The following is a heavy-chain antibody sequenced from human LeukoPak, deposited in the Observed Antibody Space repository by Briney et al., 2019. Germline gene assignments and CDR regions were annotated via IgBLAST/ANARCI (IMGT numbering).Heavy chain of an antibody. Sequence: SVTVSYKASGGTFSSYAISWVRQAPGQGLEWMGRIIPIFGIANYAQKFQGRVTITADKSTSTAYMELSSLRSEDTAVYYCARAAYDYGDPILHFDYWGQGTLVTVSS. CDR3: ARAAYDYGDPILHFDY. J-gene: IGHJ4*02. D-gene: IGHD4-17*01. V-gene: IGHV1-69*17. CDR1: GGTFSSYA. CDR2: IIPIFGIA.